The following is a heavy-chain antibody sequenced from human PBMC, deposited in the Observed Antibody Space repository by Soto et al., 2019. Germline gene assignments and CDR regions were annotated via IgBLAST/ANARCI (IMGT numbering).Heavy chain of an antibody. V-gene: IGHV3-53*01. CDR3: ARDPPGIAASGSYN. Sequence: DVQLEESGGGLIQPGGSLRLSCAVSGFTVSNNYMTWVRQAPGKGLEWVSLIYSSGGTKYADSVRGRFTISTDNSKNTLYLQMNSLKVEDTAVYYCARDPPGIAASGSYNWGQGTLVTVSS. D-gene: IGHD6-13*01. CDR2: IYSSGGT. J-gene: IGHJ4*02. CDR1: GFTVSNNY.